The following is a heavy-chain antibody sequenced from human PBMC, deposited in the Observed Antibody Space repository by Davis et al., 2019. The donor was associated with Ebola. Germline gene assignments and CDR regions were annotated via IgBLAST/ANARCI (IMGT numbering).Heavy chain of an antibody. J-gene: IGHJ6*02. CDR1: GFTFSSYA. CDR2: ISSGSSYI. CDR3: ARVGWLRRAHYGMDV. V-gene: IGHV3-21*01. D-gene: IGHD5-12*01. Sequence: GESLKISCAASGFTFSSYAMSWVRQAPGKGLEWVSSISSGSSYIYYADSVKGRFTISRDNADNSLYLQMNSLRAEDTAVYYCARVGWLRRAHYGMDVWGQGTTVTVSS.